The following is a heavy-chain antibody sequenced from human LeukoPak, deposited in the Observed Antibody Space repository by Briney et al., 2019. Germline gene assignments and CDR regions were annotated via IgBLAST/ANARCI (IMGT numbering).Heavy chain of an antibody. CDR2: ISCSGGST. Sequence: PGGSLRLSCAACGFTFSSYAMSWVRQAPGKGLEWVSAISCSGGSTYYADSVKSRFTISRDNSKNTLYLQMNSLRAEDTAVYYCAVRVLTIFGVVPDYWGQGTLATVSS. J-gene: IGHJ4*02. V-gene: IGHV3-23*01. D-gene: IGHD3-3*01. CDR3: AVRVLTIFGVVPDY. CDR1: GFTFSSYA.